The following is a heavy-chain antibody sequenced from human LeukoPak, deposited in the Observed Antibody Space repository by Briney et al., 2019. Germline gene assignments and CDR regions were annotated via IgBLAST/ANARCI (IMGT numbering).Heavy chain of an antibody. CDR3: AKGYCSSTSCYHCDY. V-gene: IGHV3-21*01. CDR2: ISSTSSYI. Sequence: GGSLRLSCAASGFTFSSYYMNWVRQAPGRGLEWVSSISSTSSYIYYADSVKGRFTISRDNSKNTLYLQMNSLRAEDTAVYYCAKGYCSSTSCYHCDYWGQGTLVTVSS. CDR1: GFTFSSYY. D-gene: IGHD2-2*01. J-gene: IGHJ4*02.